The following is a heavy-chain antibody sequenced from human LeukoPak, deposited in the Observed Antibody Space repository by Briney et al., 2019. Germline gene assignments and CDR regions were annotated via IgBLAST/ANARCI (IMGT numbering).Heavy chain of an antibody. D-gene: IGHD1-26*01. CDR1: GFAFSRYW. J-gene: IGHJ4*02. CDR2: INSDGSSS. V-gene: IGHV3-74*03. Sequence: PGGSLTLSCAASGFAFSRYWMHWVRQTPGKGLVWVSRINSDGSSSTHADSVTGRFTIARDNAKNMLYLQLNSLRAEDTAVYYCARESAIVRVPFDNWGQRTVVRVST. CDR3: ARESAIVRVPFDN.